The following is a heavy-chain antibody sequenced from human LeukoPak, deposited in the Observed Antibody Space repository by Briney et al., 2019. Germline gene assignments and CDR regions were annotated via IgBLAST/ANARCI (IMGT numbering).Heavy chain of an antibody. CDR3: AKESGYGGYFDY. V-gene: IGHV3-23*01. D-gene: IGHD4-23*01. CDR1: GFTVSSNY. CDR2: ISGSGGST. Sequence: GGSLRLSCAASGFTVSSNYMSWVRQAPGKGLEWVSAISGSGGSTYYADSVKGRFTISRDNSTNTMYLQMNSLRAEDTAVYYCAKESGYGGYFDYWGQGTLVTVSP. J-gene: IGHJ4*02.